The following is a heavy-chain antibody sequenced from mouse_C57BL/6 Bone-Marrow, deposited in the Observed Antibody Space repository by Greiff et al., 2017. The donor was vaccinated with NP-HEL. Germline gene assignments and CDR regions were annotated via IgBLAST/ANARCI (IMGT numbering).Heavy chain of an antibody. CDR3: ASEYYSNNDY. V-gene: IGHV5-16*01. J-gene: IGHJ2*01. Sequence: DVKLVESEGGLVQPGSSMKLSCTASGFTFSDYYMAWVSQVPEKGLEWVANINYDGSSTYYLDSLKSRFIISRDNAKNILYMQMRSLTSEDTATXYSASEYYSNNDYWGQGTTLTVSS. CDR2: INYDGSST. D-gene: IGHD2-5*01. CDR1: GFTFSDYY.